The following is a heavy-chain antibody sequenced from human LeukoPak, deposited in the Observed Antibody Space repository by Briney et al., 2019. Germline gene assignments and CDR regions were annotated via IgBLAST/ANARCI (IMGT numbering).Heavy chain of an antibody. CDR2: ISSSGGTR. D-gene: IGHD6-19*01. V-gene: IGHV3-48*03. CDR1: EFAFSVYE. Sequence: GGSLRLSCAASEFAFSVYEMYWVRQAPGKGLEWVSYISSSGGTRYYADSVKGRFTISRDNAKNSLYLQMNSLRAEDTAVYYCTSLTVASSLDYWGRGARVTVSS. J-gene: IGHJ4*02. CDR3: TSLTVASSLDY.